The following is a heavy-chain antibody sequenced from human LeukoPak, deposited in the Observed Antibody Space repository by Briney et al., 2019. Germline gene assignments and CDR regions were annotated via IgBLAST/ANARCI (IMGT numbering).Heavy chain of an antibody. D-gene: IGHD6-19*01. CDR3: ARDAPNSSGFD. J-gene: IGHJ4*02. CDR1: GYTFTSYG. Sequence: SVKVSCKASGYTFTSYGISWVRQAPGQGLEWMGGIIPIFGTANYAQKFQGRVTITADESTSTAYMELSSLRSEDTAVYYCARDAPNSSGFDWGQGTLVTVSS. CDR2: IIPIFGTA. V-gene: IGHV1-69*13.